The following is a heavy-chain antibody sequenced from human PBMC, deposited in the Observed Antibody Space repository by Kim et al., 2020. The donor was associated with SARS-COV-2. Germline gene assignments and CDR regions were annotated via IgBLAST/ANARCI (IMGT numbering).Heavy chain of an antibody. Sequence: GGSLRLSCAASGFTFSSYSMFWVRQAPGRGLEWVAVIYTNGGSAYYADSVKGRFSISRDNSKNTLYLQMNTLRAEDTAVYYCARVGGGYSAWCERYFDY. J-gene: IGHJ4*01. CDR3: ARVGGGYSAWCERYFDY. CDR2: IYTNGGSA. CDR1: GFTFSSYS. V-gene: IGHV3-30-3*01. D-gene: IGHD6-13*01.